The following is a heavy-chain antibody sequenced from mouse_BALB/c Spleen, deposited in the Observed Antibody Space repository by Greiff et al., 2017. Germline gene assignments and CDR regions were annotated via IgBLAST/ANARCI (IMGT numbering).Heavy chain of an antibody. Sequence: QVQLKQPGAELVRPGASVKLSCKASGYTFTSYWINWVKQRPGQGLEWIGNIYPSDSYTNYNQKFKDKATLTVDKSSSTAYMQLSSPTSEDSAVYYCTRGYHGLDYWGQGTTLTVSS. D-gene: IGHD1-2*01. CDR2: IYPSDSYT. J-gene: IGHJ2*01. CDR3: TRGYHGLDY. CDR1: GYTFTSYW. V-gene: IGHV1-69*02.